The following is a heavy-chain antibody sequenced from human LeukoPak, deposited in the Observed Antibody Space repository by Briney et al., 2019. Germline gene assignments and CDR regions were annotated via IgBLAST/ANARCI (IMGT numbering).Heavy chain of an antibody. Sequence: SETLSLTCAVYGGSFSGYYWSWIRQPPGKGLEWIGEINHSGTTNYNPSLKSRVTISVDTSKNQFSLKLSSVTAADTAVYYCARGWAAAEDFDYWGQGTLVTVSS. CDR3: ARGWAAAEDFDY. CDR1: GGSFSGYY. CDR2: INHSGTT. D-gene: IGHD6-13*01. V-gene: IGHV4-34*01. J-gene: IGHJ4*02.